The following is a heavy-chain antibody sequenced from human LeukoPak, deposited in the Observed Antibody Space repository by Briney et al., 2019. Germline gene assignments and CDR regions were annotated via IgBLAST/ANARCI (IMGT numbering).Heavy chain of an antibody. D-gene: IGHD3-22*01. V-gene: IGHV4-34*01. CDR1: GGSFSGYY. J-gene: IGHJ4*02. CDR3: ARLKPYYYDSSGYYTQTSFDY. Sequence: SETLSLTCAVYGGSFSGYYWSWIRQPPGKGLEWIGEINHSGSTNYNPSLKSRVTISVDTSKNQFSLKLSSVTAADTAVYYCARLKPYYYDSSGYYTQTSFDYWGQGTLVTVSS. CDR2: INHSGST.